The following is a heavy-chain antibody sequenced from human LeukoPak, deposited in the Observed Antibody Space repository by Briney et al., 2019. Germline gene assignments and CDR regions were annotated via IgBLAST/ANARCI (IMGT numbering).Heavy chain of an antibody. D-gene: IGHD6-19*01. CDR1: GGSISSSSYY. CDR3: ARLAVWAGTSYDVFHI. Sequence: SETLSLTCTVSGGSISSSSYYWVWIPQPPGKGLEWIGSIYYSGSTYYNPSLKSRVTISVDTSKNQFSLKLSSVTAADTAVYYCARLAVWAGTSYDVFHIWGQGTMVTVSS. V-gene: IGHV4-39*01. CDR2: IYYSGST. J-gene: IGHJ3*02.